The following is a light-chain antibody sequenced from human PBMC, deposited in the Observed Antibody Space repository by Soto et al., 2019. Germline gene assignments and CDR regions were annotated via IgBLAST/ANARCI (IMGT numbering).Light chain of an antibody. V-gene: IGKV3-20*01. CDR3: QQYGTSPLMYT. CDR1: QSIINNY. CDR2: GAS. Sequence: ESVLTQSPGTLSLSPGETATLSCRASQSIINNYLAWYQQKPGQAPRLLIYGASIRATGVPDRFSGSGSGTDFTLTITRLGAEDFAVYYCQQYGTSPLMYTFGQGTKLGVK. J-gene: IGKJ2*01.